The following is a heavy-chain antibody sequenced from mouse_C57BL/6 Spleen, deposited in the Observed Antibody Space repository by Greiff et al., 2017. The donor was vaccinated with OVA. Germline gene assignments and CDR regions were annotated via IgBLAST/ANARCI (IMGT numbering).Heavy chain of an antibody. CDR2: INPSSGYT. V-gene: IGHV1-4*01. J-gene: IGHJ4*01. D-gene: IGHD3-2*02. CDR1: GYTFTSYT. CDR3: ARSDSSGYGAMDY. Sequence: QVQLQQSGADLARPGASVKMSCKASGYTFTSYTMHWVKQRPGQGLEWIGYINPSSGYTKYNQKFKDKATLTADKSSSTAYMQLSSLTSEDSAVYYCARSDSSGYGAMDYWGQGTSVTVSS.